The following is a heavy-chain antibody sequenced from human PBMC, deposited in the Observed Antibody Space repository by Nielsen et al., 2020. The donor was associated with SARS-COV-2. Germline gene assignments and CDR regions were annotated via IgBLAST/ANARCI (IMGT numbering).Heavy chain of an antibody. CDR3: ARGAWLDP. V-gene: IGHV1-46*01. J-gene: IGHJ5*02. CDR1: SYTFSNYG. Sequence: ASVKVSCKASSYTFSNYGISWVRQAPGHGLEWMGVIYPSVGSTIYAQKFQGRVSMTRDTSTSTVSMELRSLRSEDTAVYYCARGAWLDPWGQGTLVSVSS. D-gene: IGHD1-26*01. CDR2: IYPSVGST.